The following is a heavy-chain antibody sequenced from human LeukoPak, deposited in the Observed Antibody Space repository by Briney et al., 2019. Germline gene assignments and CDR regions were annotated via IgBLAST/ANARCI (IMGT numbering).Heavy chain of an antibody. CDR1: GFTFSSYA. CDR3: AKDSRIAAAGSAFDY. J-gene: IGHJ4*02. D-gene: IGHD6-13*01. Sequence: GRSLRLPCAASGFTFSSYAMHWVRQAPGKGLEWVAIISYDGSNKYYADSVKGRFTISRDNSKNTLYLQMNSLRAEDTAVYYCAKDSRIAAAGSAFDYWGQGTLVTVSS. CDR2: ISYDGSNK. V-gene: IGHV3-30-3*01.